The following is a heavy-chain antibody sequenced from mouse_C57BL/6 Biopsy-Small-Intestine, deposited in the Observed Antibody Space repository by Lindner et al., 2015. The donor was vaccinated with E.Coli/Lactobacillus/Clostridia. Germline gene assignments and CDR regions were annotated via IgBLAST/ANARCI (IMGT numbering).Heavy chain of an antibody. D-gene: IGHD1-1*01. V-gene: IGHV5-17*01. Sequence: VQLQESGGGLVKPGGSLKLSCAASGLTFSNYGMHWVRQAPEKGLEWVAYISSGSSTIYYADTVKGRFTISRDNAKNTLFLQMTSLRSEDTAMYYCARTEDYYGNFDVWGTGTTVTVSS. CDR3: ARTEDYYGNFDV. CDR2: ISSGSSTI. CDR1: GLTFSNYG. J-gene: IGHJ1*03.